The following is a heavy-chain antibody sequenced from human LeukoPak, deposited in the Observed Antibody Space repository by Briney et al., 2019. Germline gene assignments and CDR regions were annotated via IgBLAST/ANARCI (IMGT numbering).Heavy chain of an antibody. V-gene: IGHV1-18*01. Sequence: ASVKVSCKASGYTFTSYGISWVRQAPGQGLEWMGWISVHNGNTNYAQKLQGRLTMTTDTSTSTAYMELRSLRSDDTAVYYCARDSGYSSTWYDCFGYWGQGTLVTVSS. CDR2: ISVHNGNT. CDR3: ARDSGYSSTWYDCFGY. J-gene: IGHJ4*02. CDR1: GYTFTSYG. D-gene: IGHD6-13*01.